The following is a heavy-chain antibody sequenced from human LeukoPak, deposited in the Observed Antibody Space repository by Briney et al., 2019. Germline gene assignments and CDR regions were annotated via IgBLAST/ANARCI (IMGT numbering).Heavy chain of an antibody. CDR1: GFTFSAYG. CDR3: ARVRCSSNSCFPDY. Sequence: GGSLRLSCAASGFTFSAYGMHWVRQAPGKGLEWVANIKQDGSDKYYVDSVKGRFTISRDNAKNSLFLQMNSLRAEDTAVYYCARVRCSSNSCFPDYWGQGTLVTVSS. J-gene: IGHJ4*02. CDR2: IKQDGSDK. V-gene: IGHV3-7*01. D-gene: IGHD2-2*01.